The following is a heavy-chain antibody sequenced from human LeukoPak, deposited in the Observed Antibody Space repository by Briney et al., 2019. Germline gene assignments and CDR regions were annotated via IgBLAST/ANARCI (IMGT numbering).Heavy chain of an antibody. CDR2: ITSTSYI. Sequence: PGGSLRLSCAASGFTFSSYSMNWVRQAPGKGLEWVSSITSTSYIFYASSVKGRFTISRDNAKSSLYLQMNSLRAEDTAVYYCARDPGAGDYWGQGTLVTVSS. D-gene: IGHD1-14*01. CDR1: GFTFSSYS. J-gene: IGHJ4*02. CDR3: ARDPGAGDY. V-gene: IGHV3-21*01.